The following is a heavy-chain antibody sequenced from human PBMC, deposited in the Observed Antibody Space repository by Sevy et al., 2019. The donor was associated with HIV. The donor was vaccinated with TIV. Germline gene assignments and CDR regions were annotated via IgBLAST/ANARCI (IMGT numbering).Heavy chain of an antibody. CDR2: IQYSGTT. CDR3: ARGFAIEGLYFDF. D-gene: IGHD1-26*01. V-gene: IGHV4-59*13. Sequence: SETLSLSCSFSGDFISTYYWTWIRQAPGKGVDWIGSIQYSGTTNYNPSLKSRVTISLDTSKNQFSLNLSSVTAADTALYFCARGFAIEGLYFDFWGQGILVTVSS. CDR1: GDFISTYY. J-gene: IGHJ4*02.